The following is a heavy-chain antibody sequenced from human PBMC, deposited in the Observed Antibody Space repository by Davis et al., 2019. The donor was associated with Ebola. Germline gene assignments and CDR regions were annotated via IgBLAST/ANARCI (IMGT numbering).Heavy chain of an antibody. Sequence: GGSLRLSCAVSGFTFSSYGMFWVRQAPGKGMEWVAVISPDGSDKNYADSVKGRFTISRDNPKNTLYLQMNSLRPEDTAVYYCARATGMDVWGKGTTVTVSS. CDR1: GFTFSSYG. V-gene: IGHV3-30*03. J-gene: IGHJ6*04. CDR3: ARATGMDV. CDR2: ISPDGSDK.